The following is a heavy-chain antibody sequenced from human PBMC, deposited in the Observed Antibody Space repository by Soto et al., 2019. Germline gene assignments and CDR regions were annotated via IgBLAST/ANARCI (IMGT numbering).Heavy chain of an antibody. D-gene: IGHD3-10*01. Sequence: ASVKVSCKASGGTFSSYAINWVRQAPGQGLEWMGGIIPIFGTTNYAQKFQGRVTITADKSTSTAYMELSSLRSEDTAVYYCARGWVRGVIITSHNWFDPWGQGTLVTVSS. J-gene: IGHJ5*02. V-gene: IGHV1-69*06. CDR2: IIPIFGTT. CDR3: ARGWVRGVIITSHNWFDP. CDR1: GGTFSSYA.